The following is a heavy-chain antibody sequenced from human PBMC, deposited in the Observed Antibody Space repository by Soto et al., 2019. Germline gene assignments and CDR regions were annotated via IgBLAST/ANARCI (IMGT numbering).Heavy chain of an antibody. CDR3: AKELYDSSGYYWHYFDY. Sequence: PGGSLRLSCAASGFTFSSYAMSWVRQAPGKGLEWVSAISGSGGSTYYADSVKGRFTISRDNSKNTLYLQMNSLRAEDTAVYYCAKELYDSSGYYWHYFDYWGQGTLVTVSS. J-gene: IGHJ4*02. V-gene: IGHV3-23*01. D-gene: IGHD3-22*01. CDR1: GFTFSSYA. CDR2: ISGSGGST.